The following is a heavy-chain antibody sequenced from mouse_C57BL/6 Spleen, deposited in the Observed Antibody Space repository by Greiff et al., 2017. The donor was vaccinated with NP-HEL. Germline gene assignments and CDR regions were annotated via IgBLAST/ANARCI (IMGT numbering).Heavy chain of an antibody. CDR1: GFSFNTYA. CDR3: VRHSNLYYGYDDYFDY. Sequence: EVQLVESGGGLVQPKGSLKLSCAASGFSFNTYAMNWVRQAPGKGLEWVARIRSKSNNYATYYADSVKDRFTISRDDSESMLYLQMNNLKTEDTAMYYCVRHSNLYYGYDDYFDYWGQGTTLTVSS. D-gene: IGHD2-2*01. V-gene: IGHV10-1*01. CDR2: IRSKSNNYAT. J-gene: IGHJ2*01.